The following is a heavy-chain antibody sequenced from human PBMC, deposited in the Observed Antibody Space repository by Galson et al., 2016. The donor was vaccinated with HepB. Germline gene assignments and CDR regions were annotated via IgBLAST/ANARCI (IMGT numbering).Heavy chain of an antibody. Sequence: SLRLSCAASGFTFNSYSMNWVRQAPGEGLEWVSSISSRSSYIYHADSVKGRFTISRDNAKNSLYLQMNSLRAEDTAVYYCARAFSRESGFDYWGQGTLVTVSS. CDR2: ISSRSSYI. CDR1: GFTFNSYS. J-gene: IGHJ4*02. CDR3: ARAFSRESGFDY. V-gene: IGHV3-21*01. D-gene: IGHD3-10*01.